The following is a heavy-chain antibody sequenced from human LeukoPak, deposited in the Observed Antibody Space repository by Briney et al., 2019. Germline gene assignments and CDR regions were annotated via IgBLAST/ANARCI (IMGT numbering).Heavy chain of an antibody. V-gene: IGHV3-23*01. CDR2: ISESGGST. Sequence: PGGSLRLSCAASGFTFNSYAMSWVRQAPGKGLEWVSGISESGGSTYYADSVKGRFTISRDTSKNTLYLQMNSLRAEDTAVYYCARGINSGDYGRHDAFDIWGQGTMVTVSS. CDR1: GFTFNSYA. D-gene: IGHD1-26*01. CDR3: ARGINSGDYGRHDAFDI. J-gene: IGHJ3*02.